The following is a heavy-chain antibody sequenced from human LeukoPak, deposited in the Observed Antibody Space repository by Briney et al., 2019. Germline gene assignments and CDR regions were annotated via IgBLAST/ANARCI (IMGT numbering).Heavy chain of an antibody. CDR2: ISGSGGST. J-gene: IGHJ4*02. CDR1: GFTFSSYG. D-gene: IGHD3-22*01. V-gene: IGHV3-23*01. Sequence: PGGSLRLSCAASGFTFSSYGMSWVRQAPGKGLEWVSAISGSGGSTYYADSVKGRFTISRDNSKNTLYLQMNSLRAEDTAVYYCAKADYYDSSGYPYYFDYWGQGTLVTVSS. CDR3: AKADYYDSSGYPYYFDY.